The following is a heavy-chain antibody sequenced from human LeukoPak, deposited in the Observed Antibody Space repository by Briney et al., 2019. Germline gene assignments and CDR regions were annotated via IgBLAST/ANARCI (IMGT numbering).Heavy chain of an antibody. V-gene: IGHV1-46*01. CDR2: INPSGGST. Sequence: GAPVKVSCKASGYTFSRYYMHWVRQAPGQGLEWMGIINPSGGSTSYAQKFQGRVTMTRDTSTRIVYMELSSLRSEDTAVYYCARWGVSGLALIYYYGMDVWGQGTTVTVSS. D-gene: IGHD3-10*01. CDR3: ARWGVSGLALIYYYGMDV. J-gene: IGHJ6*02. CDR1: GYTFSRYY.